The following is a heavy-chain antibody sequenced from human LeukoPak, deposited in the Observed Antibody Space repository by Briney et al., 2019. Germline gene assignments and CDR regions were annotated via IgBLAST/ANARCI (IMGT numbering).Heavy chain of an antibody. CDR2: VIGGGGNT. CDR3: ARGGLYKFDY. V-gene: IGHV3-23*01. Sequence: GGSPRLSCAASGFTFSGYAMSWVRQAPGKGLEWVSTVIGGGGNTYYADSVRGRFTISRDNSKNTLYLQINSLGADDTAVYYCARGGLYKFDYWGQGTLATVSS. J-gene: IGHJ4*02. CDR1: GFTFSGYA. D-gene: IGHD1-14*01.